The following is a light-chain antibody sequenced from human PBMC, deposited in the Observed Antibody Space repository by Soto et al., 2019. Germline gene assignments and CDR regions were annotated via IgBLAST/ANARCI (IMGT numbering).Light chain of an antibody. CDR3: QQLNSYRSIT. Sequence: IQLTKSPSSLSASVGDRFAITFRSSQGISSYLAWYQQKPGKAPKLLIYAASTLQSGVPSRFSGSGSGTDFTLTISSLQPEDFATYYCQQLNSYRSITFGQGTRLEIK. CDR1: QGISSY. CDR2: AAS. J-gene: IGKJ5*01. V-gene: IGKV1-9*01.